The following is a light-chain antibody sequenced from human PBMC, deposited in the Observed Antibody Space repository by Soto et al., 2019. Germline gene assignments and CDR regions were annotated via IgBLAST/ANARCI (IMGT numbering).Light chain of an antibody. J-gene: IGKJ2*01. CDR1: HTVASN. CDR3: QQYHNWPPQYT. Sequence: EIVMTQSPASLSVSPGDGATLSSSASHTVASNLAWYQQKPGQGPRLLIHGASTRAAGVPARFSGSGSGTAFTLTISSLQSQDFAVYYCQQYHNWPPQYTFGQGTKLQIK. CDR2: GAS. V-gene: IGKV3-15*01.